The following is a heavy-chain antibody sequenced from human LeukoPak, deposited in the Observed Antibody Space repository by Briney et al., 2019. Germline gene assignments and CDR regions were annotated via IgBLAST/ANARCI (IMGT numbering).Heavy chain of an antibody. J-gene: IGHJ3*02. CDR2: IYYSGST. CDR1: GFTFTNYA. CDR3: ARYCGGDCAALDAFDI. D-gene: IGHD2-21*02. V-gene: IGHV4-38-2*01. Sequence: GSLRLSCAASGFTFTNYAMSWVRQPPGKGLEWIGSIYYSGSTYYNPSLKSRVTISVDTSKNQFSLKLSSVTAADTAVYYCARYCGGDCAALDAFDIWGQGTMVTVSS.